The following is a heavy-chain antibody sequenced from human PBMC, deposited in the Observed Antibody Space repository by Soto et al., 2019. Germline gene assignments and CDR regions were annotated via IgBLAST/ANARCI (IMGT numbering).Heavy chain of an antibody. V-gene: IGHV1-18*01. J-gene: IGHJ5*02. CDR3: ARDEAYKWNDGGWFDP. Sequence: QVQLVQSGAEVKKPGASVKVSCKASGYTFTSYGISWVRQASGQGLEWMGWISAYNGNTKYAQKRQGRVTMTTDTTTSTAYMELRSLRYDDTAVYYCARDEAYKWNDGGWFDPWGQGTLVTVSS. D-gene: IGHD1-1*01. CDR1: GYTFTSYG. CDR2: ISAYNGNT.